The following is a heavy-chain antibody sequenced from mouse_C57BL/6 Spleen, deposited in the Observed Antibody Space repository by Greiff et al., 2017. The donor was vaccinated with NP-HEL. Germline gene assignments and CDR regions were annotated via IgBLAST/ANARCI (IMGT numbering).Heavy chain of an antibody. Sequence: VQLQQSGPELVKPGASVKISCKASGYSFTSYYIHWVKQRPGQGLEWIGWIYPGSGNTKYNEKFKGKATLTADTSSSTAYMQLSSLTSEDSAVYYCARSADGYYRGFAYWGQGTLVTVSA. CDR1: GYSFTSYY. D-gene: IGHD2-3*01. CDR2: IYPGSGNT. CDR3: ARSADGYYRGFAY. V-gene: IGHV1-66*01. J-gene: IGHJ3*01.